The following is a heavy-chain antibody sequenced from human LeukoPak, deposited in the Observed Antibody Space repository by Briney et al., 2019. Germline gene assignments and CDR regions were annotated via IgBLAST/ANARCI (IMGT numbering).Heavy chain of an antibody. CDR3: AKEGLVNFYYFDY. CDR2: ISGSGDNT. D-gene: IGHD1-26*01. V-gene: IGHV3-23*01. J-gene: IGHJ4*02. CDR1: GFTFSSYA. Sequence: GGSLRLSCAASGFTFSSYAMSWVRQAPGRGLEWVSTISGSGDNTYYADSVKGRFTIFRDNSKNTLYLQMNSLRAADTAVYYCAKEGLVNFYYFDYWGQGTLVTVSS.